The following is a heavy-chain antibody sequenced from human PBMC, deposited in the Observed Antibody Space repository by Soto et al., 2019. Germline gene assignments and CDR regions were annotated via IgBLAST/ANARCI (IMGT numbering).Heavy chain of an antibody. CDR1: GFSFSSYA. CDR3: AKSVSPSCGARDY. D-gene: IGHD2-21*01. J-gene: IGHJ4*02. CDR2: ISGNGVSI. V-gene: IGHV3-23*01. Sequence: EVQLLESGGGLVQPGGSLRLSCAASGFSFSSYAMGWVRQAPGKGLEWVSGISGNGVSIYYVDSVKGRFTISRDNSKNTLFLQMNSLRAEDTAVYYCAKSVSPSCGARDYWGQGTLVTVSS.